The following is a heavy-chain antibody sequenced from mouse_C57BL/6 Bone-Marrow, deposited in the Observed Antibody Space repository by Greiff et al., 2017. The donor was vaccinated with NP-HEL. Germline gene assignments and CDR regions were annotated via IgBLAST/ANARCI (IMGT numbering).Heavy chain of an antibody. CDR1: GFTFSDAW. D-gene: IGHD1-1*01. V-gene: IGHV6-6*01. J-gene: IGHJ1*03. Sequence: EVKVEESGGGLVQPGGSMKLSCAASGFTFSDAWMDWVRQSPEKGLEWVAEIRNKANNHATYYAESVKGRFTISRDDSKSSVYLQMNSLRAEDTGIYYCTRNYYGSREPVRYFDVWGTGTTVTVSS. CDR3: TRNYYGSREPVRYFDV. CDR2: IRNKANNHAT.